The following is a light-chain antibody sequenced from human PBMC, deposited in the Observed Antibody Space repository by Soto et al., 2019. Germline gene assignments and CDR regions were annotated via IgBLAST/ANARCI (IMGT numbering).Light chain of an antibody. V-gene: IGKV3-15*01. CDR2: DAS. J-gene: IGKJ4*01. CDR1: HSAASA. Sequence: ILLIQSPATLSVSPGERATLSCRASHSAASAVAWYQQKPGQAPRLLIYDASTRATGIPARFSGSGSATEFTLTISSLQSEDFAVYSCQQYRDWPLTFGGGTKVDIK. CDR3: QQYRDWPLT.